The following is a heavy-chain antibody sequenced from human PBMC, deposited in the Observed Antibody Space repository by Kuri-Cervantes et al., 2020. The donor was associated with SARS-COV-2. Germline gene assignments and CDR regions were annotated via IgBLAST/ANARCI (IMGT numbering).Heavy chain of an antibody. CDR1: GFTFSSYA. D-gene: IGHD6-19*01. CDR2: ISYDGSNK. Sequence: GGSLRLSCAASGFTFSSYAMHWVRQAPGKGLEWVAVISYDGSNKYYADSLVGRFTISRDNAKSSLYLEMNSLRAEDTAMYYCARDLGTFSSGWFYMDVWGKGTTVTVSS. V-gene: IGHV3-30-3*01. CDR3: ARDLGTFSSGWFYMDV. J-gene: IGHJ6*03.